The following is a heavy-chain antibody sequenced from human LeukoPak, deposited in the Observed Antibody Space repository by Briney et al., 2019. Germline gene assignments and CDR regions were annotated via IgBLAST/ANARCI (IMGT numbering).Heavy chain of an antibody. CDR1: GFTFSNNV. J-gene: IGHJ3*01. V-gene: IGHV3-23*01. CDR3: TRRGGSDGWGAFDV. CDR2: IRGSGDVT. D-gene: IGHD5-24*01. Sequence: PGGSLRLSREASGFTFSNNVMNWVRQAPGKGLEWVSSIRGSGDVTYYADSVKGRFTISRDNSKNTLFLQMNDLTREDTAIFYCTRRGGSDGWGAFDVWGQGTMVTVSS.